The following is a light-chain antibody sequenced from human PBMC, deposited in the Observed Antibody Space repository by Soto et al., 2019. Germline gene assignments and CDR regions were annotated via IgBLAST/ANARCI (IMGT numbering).Light chain of an antibody. Sequence: QSALTQPASVSGSPGQSITISCTGTSSDVGGYNYVSWYQQLPGKAPKLMIFEVSNRPSGISSRFSGSKSGNTASLTISGLQAEDEADYYCASYTSSSTSVIFGRGTKLTVL. CDR2: EVS. V-gene: IGLV2-14*01. J-gene: IGLJ2*01. CDR1: SSDVGGYNY. CDR3: ASYTSSSTSVI.